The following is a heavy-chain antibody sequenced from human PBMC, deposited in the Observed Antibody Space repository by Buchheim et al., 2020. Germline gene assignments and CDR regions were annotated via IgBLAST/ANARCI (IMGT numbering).Heavy chain of an antibody. J-gene: IGHJ5*02. V-gene: IGHV3-23*01. Sequence: EVQLLESGGGLVQPGGSLRLSCTASGFTFSSYAMSWVRRAPGKGLEWVSGIGGTGAATYYTGSVKGRFTISRDNSKNTLSLQMNSLRAEDTAVYYCAKDRGLRIEEADFHDPWGQGTL. CDR3: AKDRGLRIEEADFHDP. CDR1: GFTFSSYA. CDR2: IGGTGAAT. D-gene: IGHD6-19*01.